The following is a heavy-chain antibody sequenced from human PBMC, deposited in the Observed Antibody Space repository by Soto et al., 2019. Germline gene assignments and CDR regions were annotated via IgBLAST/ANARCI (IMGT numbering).Heavy chain of an antibody. CDR1: GGSISSSNW. CDR3: ARENYDVPIYYYYGMDV. J-gene: IGHJ6*02. V-gene: IGHV4-4*02. CDR2: IYHSGST. Sequence: SETLSLTCAVSGGSISSSNWWSWVRQPPGKGLEWIGEIYHSGSTNYNPCLKSRVTISVDKSKNQFSLKLSSVTAADTAVYYCARENYDVPIYYYYGMDVWGQGTTVTVSS. D-gene: IGHD3-3*01.